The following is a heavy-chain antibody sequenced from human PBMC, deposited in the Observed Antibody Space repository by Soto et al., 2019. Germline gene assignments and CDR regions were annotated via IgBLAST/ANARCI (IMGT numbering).Heavy chain of an antibody. CDR2: ISSTTTTI. Sequence: GGSLRLSCAACTFTFRTYSRNWVRQAAGKGLEWIAYISSTTTTIYYSDSGKGRFTISRDNAKNSLYLQMNSLRDEYTAKYYVARDRYEFWSSYLSTYAFELWGEGKLVTVSS. D-gene: IGHD3-3*01. V-gene: IGHV3-48*02. J-gene: IGHJ3*01. CDR1: TFTFRTYS. CDR3: ARDRYEFWSSYLSTYAFEL.